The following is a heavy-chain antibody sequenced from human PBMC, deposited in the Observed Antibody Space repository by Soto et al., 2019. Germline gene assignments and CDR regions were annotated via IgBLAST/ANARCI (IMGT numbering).Heavy chain of an antibody. Sequence: GASVKVSCKASGFTFTSSAVQWVRQARGQRLEWIGWIVVGSGDTNYAQKFQERVTITRDMSTSTAYMELSSLRSEDTAVYYCAAGIGAPVAFDIWGQGTMVTVSS. V-gene: IGHV1-58*01. D-gene: IGHD4-17*01. CDR3: AAGIGAPVAFDI. CDR1: GFTFTSSA. CDR2: IVVGSGDT. J-gene: IGHJ3*02.